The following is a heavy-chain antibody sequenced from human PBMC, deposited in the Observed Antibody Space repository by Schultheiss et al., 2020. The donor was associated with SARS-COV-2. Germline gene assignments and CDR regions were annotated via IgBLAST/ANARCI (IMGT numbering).Heavy chain of an antibody. J-gene: IGHJ2*01. CDR2: INSDGSST. CDR1: GFTFSSYW. V-gene: IGHV3-74*01. Sequence: GGSLRLSCAASGFTFSSYWMHWVRQAPGKGLVWVSRINSDGSSTSYADSVKGRFTISRDNAKNTLYLQMNSLRAEDTAVYYCARGGRGAYSYGPTRYFDLWGRGTLVTVSS. CDR3: ARGGRGAYSYGPTRYFDL. D-gene: IGHD5-18*01.